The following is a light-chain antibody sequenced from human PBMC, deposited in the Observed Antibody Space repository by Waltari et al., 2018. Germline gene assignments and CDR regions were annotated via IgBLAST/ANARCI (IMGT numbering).Light chain of an antibody. CDR1: STDVGYSDY. CDR3: SAHTITLHVV. J-gene: IGLJ2*01. Sequence: QSALTQPASVSGSPGQSITISCAGSSTDVGYSDYVSWYQQYPDHVPKLLIHDVSKRPSGSSPRFSGSKSGNTASLTISGLQADDEADYYCSAHTITLHVVFGGGTKVTVL. CDR2: DVS. V-gene: IGLV2-14*03.